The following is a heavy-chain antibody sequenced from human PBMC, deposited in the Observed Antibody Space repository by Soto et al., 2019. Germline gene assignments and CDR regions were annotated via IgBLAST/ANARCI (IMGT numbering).Heavy chain of an antibody. J-gene: IGHJ6*02. CDR3: ARIPYGSYRTYYYYGMGG. V-gene: IGHV2-70*01. CDR2: IDWDDDK. CDR1: GFSLSTSGMC. Sequence: SGPTLVNPTQTLTLTCTFSGFSLSTSGMCVSWIRQPPGKALEWLALIDWDDDKYYSTSLKTRLTISKDTSKNQMLLTMTNMDPVDTATSYCARIPYGSYRTYYYYGMGGWDQGTTVTVSS. D-gene: IGHD4-17*01.